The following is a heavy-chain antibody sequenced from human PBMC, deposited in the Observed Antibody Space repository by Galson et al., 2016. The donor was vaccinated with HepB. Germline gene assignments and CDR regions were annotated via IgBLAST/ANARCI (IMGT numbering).Heavy chain of an antibody. J-gene: IGHJ3*02. Sequence: SVKVSCKASRYTFTAYYIHWVRQAPGQGLEWIGWINPNGGYTKYSQKFQGRVTLTRDTSISTAYMELSGLRYDDTAVYYCARGHYDSSSGGKALDIWGQGTMVTVSS. CDR3: ARGHYDSSSGGKALDI. CDR2: INPNGGYT. V-gene: IGHV1-2*02. D-gene: IGHD3-16*01. CDR1: RYTFTAYY.